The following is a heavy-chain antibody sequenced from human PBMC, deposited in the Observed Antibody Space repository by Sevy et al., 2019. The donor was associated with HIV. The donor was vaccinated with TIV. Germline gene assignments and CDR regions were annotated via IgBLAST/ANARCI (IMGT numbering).Heavy chain of an antibody. CDR2: ITSSSSFI. CDR1: GFTFRSYS. Sequence: GGSLRLSCAASGFTFRSYSMNWVRQAPGRGLEWVSSITSSSSFIFYAYSVKGRFNISRDNAKNSLFLQMNGLRAEDTAVYYCARPTSGLSEYEPLDNARFCGMDVWGQGTTVTVSS. V-gene: IGHV3-21*01. J-gene: IGHJ6*02. CDR3: ARPTSGLSEYEPLDNARFCGMDV. D-gene: IGHD1-20*01.